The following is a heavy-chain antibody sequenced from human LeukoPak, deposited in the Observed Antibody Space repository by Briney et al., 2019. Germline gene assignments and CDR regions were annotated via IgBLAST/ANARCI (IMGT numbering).Heavy chain of an antibody. CDR3: AKSLVSDS. CDR1: GFTFSGSA. D-gene: IGHD3-16*01. V-gene: IGHV3-48*02. Sequence: GGSLRLSCAASGFTFSGSAMNWVRQAPGKELEWISSISSTGSTIYYADSVKGRFTISRDNAKNSLYLQMNSLRDEDTALYYCAKSLVSDSWGQGTLVTVSS. CDR2: ISSTGSTI. J-gene: IGHJ4*02.